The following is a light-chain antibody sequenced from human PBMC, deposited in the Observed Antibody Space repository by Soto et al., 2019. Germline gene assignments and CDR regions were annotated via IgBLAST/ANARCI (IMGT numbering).Light chain of an antibody. Sequence: QSALTQPASVSVSPGQSITISCTGTSSDVGDNKYVSWYQQHPGEAPKLMIYEVYHRPSGVSDRFSGSKSGDTASLTISGLQAEDEADYYCCSYTSSSNLVFGGATKLTVL. J-gene: IGLJ2*01. V-gene: IGLV2-14*01. CDR3: CSYTSSSNLV. CDR2: EVY. CDR1: SSDVGDNKY.